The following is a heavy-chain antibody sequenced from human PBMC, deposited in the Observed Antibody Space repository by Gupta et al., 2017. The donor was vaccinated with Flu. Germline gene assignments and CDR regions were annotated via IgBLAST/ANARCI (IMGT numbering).Heavy chain of an antibody. CDR3: ATFTGDFWSGYYRDY. D-gene: IGHD3-3*01. J-gene: IGHJ4*02. V-gene: IGHV1-69*01. Sequence: QVQLVQSGAEGRKPGSSGRVSCKASGGPFKDYAINWVRQAPGGGLEWMGGIIPMFAITNYAQKFQGRLTITADESTSTAYMQLSSLRSEDTAIYYCATFTGDFWSGYYRDYWGQGTLVTVSS. CDR2: IIPMFAIT. CDR1: GGPFKDYA.